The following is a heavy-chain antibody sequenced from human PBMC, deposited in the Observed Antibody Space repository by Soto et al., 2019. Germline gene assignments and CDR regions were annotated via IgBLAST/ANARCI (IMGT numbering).Heavy chain of an antibody. CDR3: VRFSGLDV. V-gene: IGHV3-74*01. J-gene: IGHJ6*02. CDR1: GFTLSSYW. Sequence: EVQLVESGGGLVQPGGSLRLSFTASGFTLSSYWMYWVRQTPGKGLVWVARIKNGAGDTSYAESVKGRVTISRDNAENTLYLQMSSLRSEDTAVYYCVRFSGLDVWGQGTTVTVSS. CDR2: IKNGAGDT.